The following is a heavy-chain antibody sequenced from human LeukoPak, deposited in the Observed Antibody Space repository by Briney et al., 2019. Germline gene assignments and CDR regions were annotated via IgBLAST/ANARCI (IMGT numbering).Heavy chain of an antibody. J-gene: IGHJ6*03. CDR2: ISHSGST. D-gene: IGHD4/OR15-4a*01. Sequence: SETLSLTCAVYGGSFSGYYWSWIRQPPGKGLEWIGEISHSGSTNYNPSLKSRVTISVDTSKNQFSLKLSSVTAADTAVYYCARVDYGNYYYMDVWGKGTTVTVSS. CDR3: ARVDYGNYYYMDV. CDR1: GGSFSGYY. V-gene: IGHV4-34*01.